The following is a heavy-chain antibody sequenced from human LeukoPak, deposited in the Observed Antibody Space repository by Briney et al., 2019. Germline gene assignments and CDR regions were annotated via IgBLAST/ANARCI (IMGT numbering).Heavy chain of an antibody. Sequence: SETLSLSCTVSGGSISSYYWSWIRQHPGKGLEWIGYIYYSGSTYYNPSLKSRVTISVDTSKNQFSLKLSSVTAADTAVYYCARAPATVVEFDHWGQGTLVTVSS. CDR2: IYYSGST. D-gene: IGHD4-23*01. CDR1: GGSISSYY. J-gene: IGHJ4*02. CDR3: ARAPATVVEFDH. V-gene: IGHV4-59*06.